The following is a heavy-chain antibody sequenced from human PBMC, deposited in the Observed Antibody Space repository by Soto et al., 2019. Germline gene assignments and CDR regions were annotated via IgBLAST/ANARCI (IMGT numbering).Heavy chain of an antibody. CDR1: GSDITTYY. D-gene: IGHD3-9*01. Sequence: SETLSLTCTVSGSDITTYYWSWLRQSPGKGLEWIGHIYDTGSTTYNPSLKSRVTISVDTSNKQFSLGLTSVTAADTAVYYCARCPIDHNWFDPWGQGTLVTVSS. CDR2: IYDTGST. CDR3: ARCPIDHNWFDP. J-gene: IGHJ5*02. V-gene: IGHV4-59*01.